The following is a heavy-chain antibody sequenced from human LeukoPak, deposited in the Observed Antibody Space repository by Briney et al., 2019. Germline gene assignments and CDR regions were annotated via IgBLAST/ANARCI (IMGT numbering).Heavy chain of an antibody. V-gene: IGHV4-59*01. CDR1: GGSISSYY. D-gene: IGHD6-13*01. CDR2: IYYSGST. Sequence: PSETLSLTCTVSGGSISSYYWSWIRQPPGKGLEWIGYIYYSGSTNYNPSLKSRVTISVDTSKNQFSLKLSSVTAADTAVYYCARVGIAAAGNPFNYYYYMDVWGKGTTVTVSS. J-gene: IGHJ6*03. CDR3: ARVGIAAAGNPFNYYYYMDV.